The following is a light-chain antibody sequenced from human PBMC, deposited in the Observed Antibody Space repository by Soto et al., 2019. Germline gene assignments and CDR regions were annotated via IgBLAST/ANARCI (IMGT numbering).Light chain of an antibody. CDR3: QQYNTYST. V-gene: IGKV1-5*03. Sequence: QMTQSPSTLSASVGDTVTITCRASQSISTWLAWYQQKPGKAPKLLIYKASTLESGVPSRFSGSGSGTEFTLTISSLQPDDFATYYCQQYNTYSTFGQGTKVEIK. CDR1: QSISTW. J-gene: IGKJ1*01. CDR2: KAS.